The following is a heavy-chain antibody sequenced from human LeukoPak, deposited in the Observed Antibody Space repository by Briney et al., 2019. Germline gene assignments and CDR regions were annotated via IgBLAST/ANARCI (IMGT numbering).Heavy chain of an antibody. CDR2: IYTSGST. CDR3: ARGQKYSSSWTSDDAFDI. CDR1: GGSISSYY. J-gene: IGHJ3*02. V-gene: IGHV4-4*07. D-gene: IGHD6-13*01. Sequence: SETLSLTCTVSGGSISSYYWSWIRQPAGKGLEWIGRIYTSGSTNYNPSLKSRVTMSVDTSKNQFSLKLSSVTAADTAVYYCARGQKYSSSWTSDDAFDIWGQGTMVTVSS.